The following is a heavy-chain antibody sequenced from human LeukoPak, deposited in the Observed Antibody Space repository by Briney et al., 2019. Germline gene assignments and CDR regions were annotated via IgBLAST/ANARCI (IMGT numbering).Heavy chain of an antibody. Sequence: SETLSLTCAVSGGSTSTYYWSWIRQPPGKGLEYIGHIYYTGSTNYNPSLKSRVTISVATSKNQFSLNLRSVTAAETGIYYCARGPYWGQGTPVTVSS. CDR2: IYYTGST. J-gene: IGHJ4*02. CDR3: ARGPY. V-gene: IGHV4-59*08. CDR1: GGSTSTYY.